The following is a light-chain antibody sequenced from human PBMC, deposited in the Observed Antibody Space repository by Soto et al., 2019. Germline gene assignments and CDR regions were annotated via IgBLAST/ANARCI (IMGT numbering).Light chain of an antibody. CDR1: SSDFGGYKY. V-gene: IGLV2-14*03. J-gene: IGLJ1*01. CDR2: DVS. Sequence: QSVLTQPASVSGSPGQSITISCTGTSSDFGGYKYVSWYQQHPGKAPKLMIYDVSNRPSGVSNRFSGSKSGNTASLTISGLQSEDEADYYCSSYTSSSSYVFGSGTKFTVL. CDR3: SSYTSSSSYV.